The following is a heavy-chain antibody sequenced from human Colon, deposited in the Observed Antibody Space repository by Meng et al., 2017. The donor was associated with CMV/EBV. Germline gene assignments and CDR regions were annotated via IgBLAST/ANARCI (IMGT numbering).Heavy chain of an antibody. D-gene: IGHD6-19*01. CDR2: IYHSGNT. CDR3: ARPSDNGWYYFDS. CDR1: GDSINAVTNSIYY. Sequence: SETLSLTCAVSGDSINAVTNSIYYWGWLRQPPGKGLEWIGSIYHSGNTYRNPSLWGRVSMSVDTSKNQFSLNLSSVTAADTSIYYCARPSDNGWYYFDSWGQGTLVTVSS. J-gene: IGHJ4*02. V-gene: IGHV4-39*01.